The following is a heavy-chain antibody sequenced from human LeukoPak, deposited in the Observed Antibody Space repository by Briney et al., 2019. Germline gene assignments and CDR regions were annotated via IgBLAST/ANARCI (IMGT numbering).Heavy chain of an antibody. J-gene: IGHJ4*02. CDR1: GGSFSGYY. CDR3: ARRLSGSYAFDY. Sequence: SETLSLTCAVYGGSFSGYYWSWIRQPPGKGLEWIGEINHSGSTNYNPSLKSRVTISVDTSKNQFSLKLSSVTAADTAVYSCARRLSGSYAFDYWGQGTLVTVSS. D-gene: IGHD1-26*01. V-gene: IGHV4-34*09. CDR2: INHSGST.